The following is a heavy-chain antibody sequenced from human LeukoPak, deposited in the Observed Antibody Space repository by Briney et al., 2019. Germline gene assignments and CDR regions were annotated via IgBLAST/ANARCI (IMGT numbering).Heavy chain of an antibody. Sequence: GGSLRLSCAASGLTFSNAWMSWVRQAPGKGLEWVGRIKSKTDGGTTDYAAPVKGRFTISRDDSKNTLYLQMNSLKTEDTAVYYCARLHCSSTSCYNWGGRLDPWGQGTLVTVSS. CDR1: GLTFSNAW. CDR3: ARLHCSSTSCYNWGGRLDP. J-gene: IGHJ5*02. CDR2: IKSKTDGGTT. V-gene: IGHV3-15*01. D-gene: IGHD2-2*02.